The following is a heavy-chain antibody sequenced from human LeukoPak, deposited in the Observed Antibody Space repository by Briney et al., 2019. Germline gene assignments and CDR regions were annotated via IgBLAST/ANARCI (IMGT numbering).Heavy chain of an antibody. J-gene: IGHJ4*02. CDR1: GFTFSSYA. V-gene: IGHV3-23*01. D-gene: IGHD6-19*01. CDR2: ISGSGGST. CDR3: AKIRKPSSGWYEFDY. Sequence: GGSLRLSCAASGFTFSSYAMSWVRQAPGKGLEWVSAISGSGGSTYYADSVKGRFTISRDNSKNTLYLQMNGLRAEDTAVYYCAKIRKPSSGWYEFDYWGQGTLVTVSS.